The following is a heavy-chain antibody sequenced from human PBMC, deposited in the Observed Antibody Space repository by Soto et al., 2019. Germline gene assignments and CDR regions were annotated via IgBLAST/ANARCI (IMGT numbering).Heavy chain of an antibody. CDR1: GGTFSSYA. CDR2: IIPIFGTA. V-gene: IGHV1-69*01. CDR3: ARDRLRFGVVSVWGWFDP. D-gene: IGHD3-16*02. J-gene: IGHJ5*02. Sequence: QVQLVQSGAEVKKPGSSVKVSCKASGGTFSSYAITWVRQAPGQGLEWMGGIIPIFGTANYAQKFQGRVTITADEPTSTAYMDVRRLGYEDTAVYYCARDRLRFGVVSVWGWFDPWGQGTLLTVSS.